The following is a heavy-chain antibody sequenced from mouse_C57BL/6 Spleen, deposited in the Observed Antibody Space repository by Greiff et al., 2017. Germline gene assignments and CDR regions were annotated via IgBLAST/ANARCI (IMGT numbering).Heavy chain of an antibody. D-gene: IGHD2-4*01. CDR1: GYTFTTYP. CDR3: ARRGYDYDAAMDY. CDR2: FHPYNDDT. J-gene: IGHJ4*01. V-gene: IGHV1-47*01. Sequence: QVQLKESGAELVKPGASVKMSCKASGYTFTTYPIEWMKQNHGKSLEWIGNFHPYNDDTKYNEKFKGKATLTVEKSSSTVYLELSRLTSDDSAVYYCARRGYDYDAAMDYWGQGTSVTVSS.